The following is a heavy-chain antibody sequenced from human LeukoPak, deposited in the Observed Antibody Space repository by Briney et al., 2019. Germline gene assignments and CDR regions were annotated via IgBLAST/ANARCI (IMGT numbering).Heavy chain of an antibody. Sequence: ASVKVSCKASGYTFTGYYMHWVRQAPRQGLEWMGWVSAYNGNTNYAQKFQGRVTMTTDTSTSTAYMELRTLRSDDTAVYYCARDAPQWRNAFDFWGQGTMVTVPS. CDR1: GYTFTGYY. D-gene: IGHD6-19*01. V-gene: IGHV1-18*04. CDR3: ARDAPQWRNAFDF. J-gene: IGHJ3*01. CDR2: VSAYNGNT.